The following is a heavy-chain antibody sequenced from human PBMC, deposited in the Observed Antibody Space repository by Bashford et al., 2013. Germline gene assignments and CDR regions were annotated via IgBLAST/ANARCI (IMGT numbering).Heavy chain of an antibody. CDR3: ARQMTTVTTKRRRVSEYFQH. J-gene: IGHJ1*01. CDR2: ISSSRSYI. V-gene: IGHV3-21*01. D-gene: IGHD4-17*01. Sequence: VRQAPGKGLEWVSSISSSRSYIYYADSVKGRFTISRDNAKNSLYLQMNSLRAEDTAVYYCARQMTTVTTKRRRVSEYFQHWGQGTLVTVSS.